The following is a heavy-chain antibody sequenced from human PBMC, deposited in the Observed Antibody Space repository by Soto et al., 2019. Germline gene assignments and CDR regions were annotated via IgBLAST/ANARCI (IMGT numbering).Heavy chain of an antibody. V-gene: IGHV4-31*03. CDR3: ARGMPEYGSGSYYYIDY. CDR2: IYYSGST. Sequence: PSETLSLTCTVSGGSISSGGYYWSWIRQHPGKGLEWIGYIYYSGSTYYNPSLKSRVTISVDTSKNQFSLKLSSVTAADTAVYYCARGMPEYGSGSYYYIDYWGKGTLVTVSS. J-gene: IGHJ4*02. D-gene: IGHD3-10*01. CDR1: GGSISSGGYY.